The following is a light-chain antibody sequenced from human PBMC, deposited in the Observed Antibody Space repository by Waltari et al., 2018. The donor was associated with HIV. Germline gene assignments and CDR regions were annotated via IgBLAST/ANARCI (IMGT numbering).Light chain of an antibody. CDR3: QAWDSGNVV. Sequence: SFELTQPPSVSVSPGQTASITCSGDKLGNKYACWYQHRAGQSPVLVIYQDNKRPSGIPQRFSGSNSGNTATLTISGTQAMDEADYYCQAWDSGNVVFGGGTKLTVL. CDR1: KLGNKY. V-gene: IGLV3-1*01. CDR2: QDN. J-gene: IGLJ3*02.